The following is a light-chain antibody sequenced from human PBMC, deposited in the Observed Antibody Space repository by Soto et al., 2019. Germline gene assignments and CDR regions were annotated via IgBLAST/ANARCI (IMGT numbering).Light chain of an antibody. Sequence: EIVMTQSPATLSVSPGERATLSCRASQSVSSKLAWYQQKPGQAPRLLIYGASTRATGVPARFSGSGSGTEFSLTISSPQPEDFALYYCQQYHDWPPLSFGGGTKVEIK. CDR3: QQYHDWPPLS. J-gene: IGKJ4*01. CDR1: QSVSSK. V-gene: IGKV3-15*01. CDR2: GAS.